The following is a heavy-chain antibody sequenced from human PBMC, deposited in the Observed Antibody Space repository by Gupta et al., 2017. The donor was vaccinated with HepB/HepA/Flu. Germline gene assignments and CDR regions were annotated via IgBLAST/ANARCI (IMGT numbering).Heavy chain of an antibody. V-gene: IGHV1-46*01. D-gene: IGHD6-25*01. CDR3: ARGFIDAAMGTRWFDP. CDR2: INPSHGRA. J-gene: IGHJ5*02. Sequence: QVQLVQSGAEVKKPGASVKVSCKASGYSFTSYYIHWVRQAPGQGLEWMGIINPSHGRASYAQKFQGTVTLTSDTSTSTVYMEFRSLRSEDTAVYYCARGFIDAAMGTRWFDPWGPGTPVTVSS. CDR1: GYSFTSYY.